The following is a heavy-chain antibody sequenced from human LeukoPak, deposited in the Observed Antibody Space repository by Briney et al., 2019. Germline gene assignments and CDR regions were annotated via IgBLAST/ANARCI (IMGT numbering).Heavy chain of an antibody. J-gene: IGHJ6*03. CDR3: ARDSYDFWSGYSHRHYYYYMDV. V-gene: IGHV4-59*01. CDR1: GGSFSGYY. D-gene: IGHD3-3*01. CDR2: IYYSGST. Sequence: SETLSLTCAVYGGSFSGYYWSWIRQPPGKGPEWIGYIYYSGSTNYNPSLKSRVTISVDTSKNQFSLKLSSVTAADTAVYYCARDSYDFWSGYSHRHYYYYMDVWGKGTTVTVSS.